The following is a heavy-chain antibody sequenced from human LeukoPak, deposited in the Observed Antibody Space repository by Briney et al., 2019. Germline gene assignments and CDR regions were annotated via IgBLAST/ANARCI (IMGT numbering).Heavy chain of an antibody. Sequence: SETLSLTCAVYGGSFSGYYWSWIRQPPGKGLEWIGEINHSGSTNYNPSLKSRVTISVDTSKNQFSLKLSSVTAADTAVYYCARGGGYGAPFDYWGQGTLVTVSS. V-gene: IGHV4-34*01. CDR3: ARGGGYGAPFDY. CDR1: GGSFSGYY. D-gene: IGHD4-17*01. CDR2: INHSGST. J-gene: IGHJ4*02.